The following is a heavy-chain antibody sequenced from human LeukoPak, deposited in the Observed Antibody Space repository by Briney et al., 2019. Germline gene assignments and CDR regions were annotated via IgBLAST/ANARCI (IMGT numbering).Heavy chain of an antibody. CDR3: ARGGSPRDIAARPDVYFDY. D-gene: IGHD6-6*01. J-gene: IGHJ4*02. V-gene: IGHV1-2*02. CDR2: INPNSGGT. CDR1: GYTFTGYY. Sequence: ASVKVSCKASGYTFTGYYMHWVRQAPGQGLEWMGWINPNSGGTNYAQKFQGRVTMTRDTSISTAYMELSRLRSDDTAVYYCARGGSPRDIAARPDVYFDYWGQGTLVTVSS.